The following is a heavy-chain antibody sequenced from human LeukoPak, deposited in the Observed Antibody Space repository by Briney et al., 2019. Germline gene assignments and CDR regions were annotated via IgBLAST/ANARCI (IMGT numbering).Heavy chain of an antibody. Sequence: PSETLSLTCTVSGGSISSYYWSWIRQPAGKGLEWIGRIHTSGSTNYNPSLKSRVTMSVDASKNQFSLKLSSVTAADTAVYYCARHPDILTGWGPFYYYYGMDVWGQGTTVTVSS. CDR2: IHTSGST. CDR1: GGSISSYY. D-gene: IGHD3-9*01. V-gene: IGHV4-4*07. CDR3: ARHPDILTGWGPFYYYYGMDV. J-gene: IGHJ6*02.